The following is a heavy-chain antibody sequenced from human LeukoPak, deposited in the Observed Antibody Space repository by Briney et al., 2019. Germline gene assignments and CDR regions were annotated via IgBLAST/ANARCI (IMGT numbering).Heavy chain of an antibody. CDR1: GYTFVTYG. CDR2: IIPIFGTA. Sequence: GASVKVSCKASGYTFVTYGISWVRQAPGQGLEWMGGIIPIFGTANYAQKFQGRVTITTDESTSTAYMELSSLRSEDTAVYYCARAGYSSSVDAFDIRGQGTMVTVSS. J-gene: IGHJ3*02. V-gene: IGHV1-69*05. D-gene: IGHD6-6*01. CDR3: ARAGYSSSVDAFDI.